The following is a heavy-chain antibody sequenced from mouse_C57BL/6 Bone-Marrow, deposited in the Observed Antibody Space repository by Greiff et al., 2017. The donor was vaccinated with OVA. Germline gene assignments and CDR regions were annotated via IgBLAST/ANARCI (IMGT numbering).Heavy chain of an antibody. CDR3: ARYLYGSSLAY. Sequence: VQLQQSGAELVKPGASVKLSCKASGYTFTSYWMHWVKQRPGQGLEWIGMIHPNSGSTNYNEKFKSKATLTVDKSSSTAYMQLSSLTSEDSAVYYCARYLYGSSLAYWGQGTLVTVSA. D-gene: IGHD1-1*01. CDR1: GYTFTSYW. J-gene: IGHJ3*01. V-gene: IGHV1-64*01. CDR2: IHPNSGST.